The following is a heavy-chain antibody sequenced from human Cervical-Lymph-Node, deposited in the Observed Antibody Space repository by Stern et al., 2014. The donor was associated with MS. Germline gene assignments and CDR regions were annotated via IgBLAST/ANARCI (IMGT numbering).Heavy chain of an antibody. V-gene: IGHV5-51*01. CDR2: IYPGDSDT. D-gene: IGHD2-8*01. Sequence: EVQLVESGAEVKKPGESLKISCKGSGYTFTNYWIGWVRQMPGKGLEWMGIIYPGDSDTRYSPSFQGRVTFSADKSISTAYLQWSSLRASDTAMYYCARLHRPVSVHDVFDVWGQGTMVTVSS. CDR1: GYTFTNYW. CDR3: ARLHRPVSVHDVFDV. J-gene: IGHJ3*01.